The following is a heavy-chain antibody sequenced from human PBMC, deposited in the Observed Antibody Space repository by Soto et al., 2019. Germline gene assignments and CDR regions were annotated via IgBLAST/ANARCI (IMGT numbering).Heavy chain of an antibody. V-gene: IGHV3-23*01. CDR2: ISGSGGST. J-gene: IGHJ4*02. D-gene: IGHD5-12*01. Sequence: PGGSLRLSCAASGFTFSSYAMSWVRQAPGKGLEWVSAISGSGGSTYYADSVKGRFTISRDNSKNTLYLQMNSLRAEDTAVYYCAPAGGVATLTRYYYLDSWGQGSLVTVSS. CDR1: GFTFSSYA. CDR3: APAGGVATLTRYYYLDS.